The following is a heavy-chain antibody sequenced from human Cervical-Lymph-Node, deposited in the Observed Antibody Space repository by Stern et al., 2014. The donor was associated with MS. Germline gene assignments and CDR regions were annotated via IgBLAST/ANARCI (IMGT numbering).Heavy chain of an antibody. Sequence: VQLVESGAEVKKPGSSVKVSCKASGGTFSSYAISWVRQAPGQGLEWMGGIIPIFGTANYAPKFQGRVTITAAESTSTAYMELSSLRSEDTAVYYCARTDDYGDYWYFDLWGRGTLVTVSS. CDR2: IIPIFGTA. CDR1: GGTFSSYA. J-gene: IGHJ2*01. D-gene: IGHD4-17*01. CDR3: ARTDDYGDYWYFDL. V-gene: IGHV1-69*01.